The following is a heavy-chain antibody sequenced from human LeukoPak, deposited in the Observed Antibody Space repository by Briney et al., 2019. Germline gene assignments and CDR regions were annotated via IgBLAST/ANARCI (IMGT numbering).Heavy chain of an antibody. V-gene: IGHV4-34*01. J-gene: IGHJ6*04. CDR1: GVSFSGYY. CDR2: INHSGST. CDR3: ARRLRGPNRRPYSSSSGMDV. Sequence: KPAETLSLTCAVYGVSFSGYYWSWVRQPPGKGLEWIGEINHSGSTNYNPSPKSRLTIPVDTSKNQFSLKLSSVPAADTAVYYCARRLRGPNRRPYSSSSGMDVWGKGTTVTVSS. D-gene: IGHD6-6*01.